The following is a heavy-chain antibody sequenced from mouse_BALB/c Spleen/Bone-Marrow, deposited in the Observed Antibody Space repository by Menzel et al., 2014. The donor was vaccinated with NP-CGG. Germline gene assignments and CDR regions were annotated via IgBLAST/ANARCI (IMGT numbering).Heavy chain of an antibody. CDR1: GYSITSGYY. J-gene: IGHJ3*01. V-gene: IGHV3-6*02. CDR2: ISYDGSN. CDR3: ASAYYYGRAWFAY. D-gene: IGHD1-1*01. Sequence: EVKLQESEPGLVKPSQSLSLTCSVTGYSITSGYYWNWIRQFPGNKLEWMGYISYDGSNNYNPSLKNRISITRDTSKNQFFLKLNSVTTEDTATYYCASAYYYGRAWFAYWGQGTLVTVSA.